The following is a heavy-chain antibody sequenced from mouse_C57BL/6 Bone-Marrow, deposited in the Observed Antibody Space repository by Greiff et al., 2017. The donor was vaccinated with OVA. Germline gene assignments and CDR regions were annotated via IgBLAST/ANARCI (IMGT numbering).Heavy chain of an antibody. CDR3: AKDYYYGSSWFAY. Sequence: VQLKQSGPGLVKPSQSLSLTCSVTGYSITSGYYWNWIRQFPGNKLEWMGYISYDGSNNYNPSLKNRISITRDTSKNQFFLKLNSVTTEDTATYYCAKDYYYGSSWFAYWGQGTLVTVSA. J-gene: IGHJ3*01. CDR1: GYSITSGYY. D-gene: IGHD1-1*01. CDR2: ISYDGSN. V-gene: IGHV3-6*01.